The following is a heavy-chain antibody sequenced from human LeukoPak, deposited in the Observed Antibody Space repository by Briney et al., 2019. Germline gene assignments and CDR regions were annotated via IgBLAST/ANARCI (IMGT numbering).Heavy chain of an antibody. D-gene: IGHD6-19*01. Sequence: NPGGSLRLSCAASGFTFSSYGMHWVRQAPGKGLEWVAFIRYDGSNKYYADSVKGRFTISRDNAKNSLYLQMNSLRAEDTAVYYCARTSDIAVAGLYYYYGMDVWGQGTTVTVSS. CDR1: GFTFSSYG. V-gene: IGHV3-30*02. J-gene: IGHJ6*02. CDR2: IRYDGSNK. CDR3: ARTSDIAVAGLYYYYGMDV.